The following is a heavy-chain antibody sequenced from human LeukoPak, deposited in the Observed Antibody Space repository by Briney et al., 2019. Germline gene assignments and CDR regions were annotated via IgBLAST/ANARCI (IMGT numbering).Heavy chain of an antibody. CDR3: ASGQGWLTDH. CDR1: GGSISNHY. CDR2: VHYSRGT. D-gene: IGHD5-12*01. J-gene: IGHJ5*02. Sequence: SETLSLTCTVSGGSISNHYCNWIRQSPGKELEWIGYVHYSRGTNYNPSLKSRVTISLDTSKNQFFLQLSSVTAADTAVYHCASGQGWLTDHWGRGTLVAVSS. V-gene: IGHV4-59*11.